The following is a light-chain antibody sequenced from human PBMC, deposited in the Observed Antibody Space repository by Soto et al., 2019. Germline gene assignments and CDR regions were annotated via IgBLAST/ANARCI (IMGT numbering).Light chain of an antibody. J-gene: IGKJ4*01. V-gene: IGKV3-11*01. CDR3: QQRSNWPPLT. CDR2: DAS. CDR1: QSVSSY. Sequence: EIVLTQSPATLSLSPGERATLSCRASQSVSSYLAWYQQKPGQAPRLLIYDASNRATGIPARFSGSGSGTDFTLPISSLEPEDCAVYYCQQRSNWPPLTFGGGTKVEIK.